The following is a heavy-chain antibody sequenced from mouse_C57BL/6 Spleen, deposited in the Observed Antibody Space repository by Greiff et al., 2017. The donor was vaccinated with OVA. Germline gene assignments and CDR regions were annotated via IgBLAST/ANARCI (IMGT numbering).Heavy chain of an antibody. V-gene: IGHV3-6*01. CDR3: ARFTADYAMDY. CDR2: ISYDGSN. CDR1: GYSITSGYY. J-gene: IGHJ4*01. Sequence: EVQLQQSGPGLVKPSQSLSLTCSVTGYSITSGYYWNWIRQFPGNKLEWMGFISYDGSNNYNPSLKNRISLTRDTSKTPFCLKLKSGTTEDTATDDCARFTADYAMDYGGQGTSVTVSS.